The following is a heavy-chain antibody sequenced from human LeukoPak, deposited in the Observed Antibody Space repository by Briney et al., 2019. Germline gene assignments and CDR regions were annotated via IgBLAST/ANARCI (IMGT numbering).Heavy chain of an antibody. J-gene: IGHJ4*02. CDR1: GGSFSGYY. CDR2: INHSGST. CDR3: ARDRTFYDFDY. D-gene: IGHD3-16*01. Sequence: PSETLSLTCAVYGGSFSGYYWSWIRQPPGKGLEWIGEINHSGSTNFNPSLKSRLTISVDTSKNQFSLKLSSVTAADTAVYYCARDRTFYDFDYWGQGTLVTVSS. V-gene: IGHV4-34*01.